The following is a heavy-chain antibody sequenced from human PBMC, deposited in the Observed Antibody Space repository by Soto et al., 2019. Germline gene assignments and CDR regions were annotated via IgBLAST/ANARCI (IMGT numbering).Heavy chain of an antibody. CDR1: GFTFSSYA. V-gene: IGHV3-23*01. CDR3: AKDTRYADYVRWFDS. CDR2: ITASGGRT. Sequence: PGGSLRLSCTASGFTFSSYAMTWGRQAPVRGLEGVSGITASGGRTFYADSVKGRFTISRDNSRSTLYLQMNSLRAEDTAVYYCAKDTRYADYVRWFDSWGQGTLVTVSS. D-gene: IGHD4-17*01. J-gene: IGHJ5*01.